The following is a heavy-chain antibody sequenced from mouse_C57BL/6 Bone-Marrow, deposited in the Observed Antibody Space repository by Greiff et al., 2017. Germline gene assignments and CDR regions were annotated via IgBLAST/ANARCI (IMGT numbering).Heavy chain of an antibody. D-gene: IGHD1-1*01. V-gene: IGHV1-55*01. CDR3: ARERIYYYGSSYDFYY. Sequence: VQLQQPGAELVKPGASVKMSCKASGYTFTSYWITWVKQRPGQGLEWIGDIYPGSGSTNYNEKFKSKATLPVDTSSSTAYMQLRSLTSEDSAVYYCARERIYYYGSSYDFYYWGEGTTLTVSS. CDR1: GYTFTSYW. CDR2: IYPGSGST. J-gene: IGHJ2*01.